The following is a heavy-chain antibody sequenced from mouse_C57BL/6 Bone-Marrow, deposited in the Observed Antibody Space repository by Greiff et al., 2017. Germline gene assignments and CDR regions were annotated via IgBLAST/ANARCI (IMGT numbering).Heavy chain of an antibody. D-gene: IGHD1-1*01. CDR3: ARGTPYYGSSSYFDY. CDR1: GFTFSDYY. CDR2: INYDGSST. J-gene: IGHJ2*01. Sequence: EVKVVESEGGLVQPGSSMKLSCTASGFTFSDYYMAWVRQVPEKGLEWVANINYDGSSTYYLDSLKSRFIISRDNAKNILYLQLSSLKSEDTSTDYCARGTPYYGSSSYFDYWGQGTTLTVSS. V-gene: IGHV5-16*01.